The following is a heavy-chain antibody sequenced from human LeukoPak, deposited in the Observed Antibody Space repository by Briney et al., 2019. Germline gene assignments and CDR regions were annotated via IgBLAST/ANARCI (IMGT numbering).Heavy chain of an antibody. V-gene: IGHV3-48*04. Sequence: SGGSLRLSCAASGLTFSSYSLNWVRQAPGKGLEWVSYISGSGRTIYYANSVKGRFTISRDNAKNSLYLQMNSLRADDTAVYYCARLDASGLDYWGQGTLVTVSS. CDR2: ISGSGRTI. D-gene: IGHD6-19*01. CDR3: ARLDASGLDY. J-gene: IGHJ4*02. CDR1: GLTFSSYS.